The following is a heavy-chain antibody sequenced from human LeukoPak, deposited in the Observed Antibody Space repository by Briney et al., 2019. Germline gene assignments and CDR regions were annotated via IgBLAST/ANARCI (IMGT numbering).Heavy chain of an antibody. CDR1: GYTFTGYY. Sequence: ASVKVSCKASGYTFTGYYMHWVRQAPGQGLEWMGWINPNSGGTNYAQKFQGRVTMTRDTSISTAYMELSRLRSDGTAVYYCASFWPDYSSGWSDYWGQGTLVTVSS. V-gene: IGHV1-2*02. D-gene: IGHD6-19*01. CDR3: ASFWPDYSSGWSDY. CDR2: INPNSGGT. J-gene: IGHJ4*02.